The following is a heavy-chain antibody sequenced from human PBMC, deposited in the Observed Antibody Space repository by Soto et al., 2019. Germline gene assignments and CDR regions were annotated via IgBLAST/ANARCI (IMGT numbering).Heavy chain of an antibody. CDR1: GGSISSGGYY. CDR2: IYYSGST. J-gene: IGHJ6*02. V-gene: IGHV4-31*03. Sequence: PSETLSLTCTVSGGSISSGGYYWSWIRQHPGKGLEWIGYIYYSGSTYYNPSLKSRVTISVDTSKNQFSLKLSSVTAADTAVYYCATLGDRKQRAIQPGYYYYGMDLWGQGTTVTVSS. CDR3: ATLGDRKQRAIQPGYYYYGMDL. D-gene: IGHD2-21*01.